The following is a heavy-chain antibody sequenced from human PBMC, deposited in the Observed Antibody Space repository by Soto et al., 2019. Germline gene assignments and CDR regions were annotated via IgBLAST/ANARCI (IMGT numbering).Heavy chain of an antibody. CDR3: TTAGQGDTAMVSSVY. CDR2: IKSKTDGGTT. Sequence: GGSLRLSCAASGFTFSNAWMSWVRQAPGKGLEWVGRIKSKTDGGTTDYAAPVKGRFTISRDDSKNTLYLQMNSLKTEDTAVYYCTTAGQGDTAMVSSVYWGQGTLVTV. J-gene: IGHJ4*02. D-gene: IGHD5-18*01. V-gene: IGHV3-15*01. CDR1: GFTFSNAW.